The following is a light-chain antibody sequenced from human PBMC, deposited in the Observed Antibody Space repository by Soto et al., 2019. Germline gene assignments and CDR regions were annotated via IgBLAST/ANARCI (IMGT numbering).Light chain of an antibody. CDR1: QSVSSSY. V-gene: IGKV3-20*01. Sequence: EIVLTQSPGTLSLSPGERATLSCRASQSVSSSYLAWYQQKPGQAPRLLIYGASSRATGIPDRFSGSGSGPVFTLTISRQESEDFAVYYCQQYGSSPRTFGQGTKLEIK. CDR3: QQYGSSPRT. J-gene: IGKJ2*01. CDR2: GAS.